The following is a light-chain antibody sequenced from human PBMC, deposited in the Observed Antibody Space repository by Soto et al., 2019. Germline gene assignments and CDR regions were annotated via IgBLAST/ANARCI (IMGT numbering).Light chain of an antibody. Sequence: VLTQSPGTLSLSPGERATLSCRASQSVSNNYLAWYQQKPGQAPRLLIYGTSSRATGIPDRFAGSGSGTGFTLTISRLEPEDFAVYYCQQYGSSPRTFGQGTKVDIK. V-gene: IGKV3-20*01. J-gene: IGKJ1*01. CDR1: QSVSNNY. CDR2: GTS. CDR3: QQYGSSPRT.